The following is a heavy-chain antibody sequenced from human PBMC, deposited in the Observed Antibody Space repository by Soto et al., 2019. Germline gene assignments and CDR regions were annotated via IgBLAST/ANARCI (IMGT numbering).Heavy chain of an antibody. CDR1: GFTFITYG. CDR2: ISAYNGDT. Sequence: QVQLVQSGAEVKKPGASVKVSCKASGFTFITYGFTWVRQAPGQGLEWMGWISAYNGDTHYAQKVQGRVTMTTDTSTSTAYMELRSLTSDATAVYYCARKAMGAPVDQWGQGTLVIVSS. V-gene: IGHV1-18*01. CDR3: ARKAMGAPVDQ. J-gene: IGHJ4*02. D-gene: IGHD5-18*01.